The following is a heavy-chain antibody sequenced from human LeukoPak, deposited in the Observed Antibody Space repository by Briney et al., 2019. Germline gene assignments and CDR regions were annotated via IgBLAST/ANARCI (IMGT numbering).Heavy chain of an antibody. Sequence: GGSLRLSCAASGFTFSDYYMSWIRQAPGKGLEWVSYISSSSSYTNYADSVKGRFTISRDNAKNSPYLQMNSLRAEDTAVYYCARDSPIVSTSYYYYYGMDVWGQRTTVTVSS. D-gene: IGHD5/OR15-5a*01. CDR2: ISSSSSYT. J-gene: IGHJ6*02. V-gene: IGHV3-11*06. CDR1: GFTFSDYY. CDR3: ARDSPIVSTSYYYYYGMDV.